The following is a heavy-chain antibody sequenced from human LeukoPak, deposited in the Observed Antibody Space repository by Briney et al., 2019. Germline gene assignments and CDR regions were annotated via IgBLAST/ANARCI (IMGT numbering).Heavy chain of an antibody. CDR2: ISAYNGNT. D-gene: IGHD6-19*01. V-gene: IGHV1-18*01. J-gene: IGHJ6*02. Sequence: GASVKVSCKASGGTFSSYAISWVRQAPGQGLEWMGWISAYNGNTNYAQKLQGRVTMTTDTSTSTAYMELRSLRSDDTAVYYCARVVRGIAVAGLAYYYYGMDVWGQGTTVTVSS. CDR1: GGTFSSYA. CDR3: ARVVRGIAVAGLAYYYYGMDV.